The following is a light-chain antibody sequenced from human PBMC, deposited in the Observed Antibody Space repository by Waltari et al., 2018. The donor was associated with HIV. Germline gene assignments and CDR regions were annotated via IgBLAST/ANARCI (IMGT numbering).Light chain of an antibody. V-gene: IGLV2-14*01. CDR1: SSDVGGHNY. CDR2: DVS. Sequence: QSALTQPASVSGSPGQSITISCTGTSSDVGGHNYVSWYQQHPGKAPKLMIYDVSNRPSGVSNRFSGSKSGNTASLTISGLQAEDEADYYCSSYTSSSTFWVFGGGTKLTVL. J-gene: IGLJ3*02. CDR3: SSYTSSSTFWV.